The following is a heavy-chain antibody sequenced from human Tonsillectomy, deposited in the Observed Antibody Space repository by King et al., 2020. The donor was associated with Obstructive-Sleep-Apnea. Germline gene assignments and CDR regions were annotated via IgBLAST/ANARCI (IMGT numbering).Heavy chain of an antibody. CDR3: ARPLNYYDSSGYDKNYYYGMEV. Sequence: QLVQSGGGVVQPGRSLGLSCAASEFTFSGYAMHWVRQGPGKGLEWVAVISYDGSDKYHAESVKGRFTISRDNSKNTLDLQMNSLRAEDTAGYYCARPLNYYDSSGYDKNYYYGMEVWGQGTTVTVSS. J-gene: IGHJ6*02. CDR1: EFTFSGYA. CDR2: ISYDGSDK. D-gene: IGHD3-22*01. V-gene: IGHV3-30*04.